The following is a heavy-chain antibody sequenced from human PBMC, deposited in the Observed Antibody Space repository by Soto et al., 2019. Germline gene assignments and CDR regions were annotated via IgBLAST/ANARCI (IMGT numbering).Heavy chain of an antibody. CDR3: ARKFLTTVPRGAWFDP. V-gene: IGHV1-18*01. CDR1: GYTFTSYG. J-gene: IGHJ5*02. D-gene: IGHD4-4*01. CDR2: ISAYNGNT. Sequence: QVQLVQSGAEVKKPGASVKVSCKASGYTFTSYGISWVRQAPGQGLEWMGWISAYNGNTNYAQKLQGRVTMTTDTSTSTADMELRSLRSDDTAVYYCARKFLTTVPRGAWFDPWGQGTLVTVSS.